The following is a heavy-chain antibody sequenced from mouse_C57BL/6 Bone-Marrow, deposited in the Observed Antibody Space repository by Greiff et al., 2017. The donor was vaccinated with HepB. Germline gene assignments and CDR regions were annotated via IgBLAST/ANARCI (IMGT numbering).Heavy chain of an antibody. D-gene: IGHD1-1*01. CDR2: IDPANGNT. V-gene: IGHV14-3*01. Sequence: EVQLVESVAELVRPGASVKLSCTASGFNIKNTYMHWVKQRPEQGLEWIGRIDPANGNTKYAPKFQGKATITADTSSNTAYLQLSSLTSEDTAIYYCARRGHYGPKGGYFDVWGTGTTVTVSS. CDR3: ARRGHYGPKGGYFDV. J-gene: IGHJ1*03. CDR1: GFNIKNTY.